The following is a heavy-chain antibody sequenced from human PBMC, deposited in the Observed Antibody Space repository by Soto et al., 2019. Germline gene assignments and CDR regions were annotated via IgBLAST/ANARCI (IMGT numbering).Heavy chain of an antibody. V-gene: IGHV1-58*01. CDR1: GFTFTSSA. CDR2: IVVGSGNT. D-gene: IGHD4-17*01. CDR3: ARAIAFIDGYNRRHYGLDV. Sequence: SVKVSCKASGFTFTSSAVQWVRQARGQRLEWIGWIVVGSGNTNYAQKFQERVTITRDMSINTAYMELRRLTSEDTAVYYCARAIAFIDGYNRRHYGLDVWGQGTLVTVSS. J-gene: IGHJ4*02.